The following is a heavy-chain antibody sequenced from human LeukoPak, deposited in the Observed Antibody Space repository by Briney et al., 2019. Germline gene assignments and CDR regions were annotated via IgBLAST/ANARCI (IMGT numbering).Heavy chain of an antibody. CDR1: GYTFTSYD. Sequence: ASVKVSCKASGYTFTSYDINWVRQATGQGLEWMGWMNPNSGNTGYAQKFQGRVTMTRNTSISTAYMELSSLRSEDTAVYYCARGAFRGNQWASSWYGNYYGMDVWGQGTTVTVSS. J-gene: IGHJ6*02. D-gene: IGHD6-13*01. V-gene: IGHV1-8*02. CDR2: MNPNSGNT. CDR3: ARGAFRGNQWASSWYGNYYGMDV.